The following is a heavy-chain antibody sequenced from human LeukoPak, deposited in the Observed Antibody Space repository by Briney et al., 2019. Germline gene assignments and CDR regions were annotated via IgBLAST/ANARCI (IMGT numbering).Heavy chain of an antibody. Sequence: SETLSLTCTVSGGSISSSNYYWGWIRQPPGKGLEWIANIYYSGSTYYNPSLKSRVTISVDTSNNQFSLKLTSVTAADTVVYYCARLVPPGWFDPWGQGTLVTVSS. J-gene: IGHJ5*02. V-gene: IGHV4-39*01. CDR3: ARLVPPGWFDP. CDR2: IYYSGST. CDR1: GGSISSSNYY.